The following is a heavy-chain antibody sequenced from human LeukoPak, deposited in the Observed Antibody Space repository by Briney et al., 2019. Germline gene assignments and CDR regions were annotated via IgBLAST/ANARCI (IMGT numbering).Heavy chain of an antibody. J-gene: IGHJ4*02. CDR1: GGPISSHY. V-gene: IGHV4-59*11. CDR3: ATIKRGSIFGYFDF. Sequence: LPETLSLTCTVSGGPISSHYWSWIRQPPGKGLEWIAYLFDSVNTKDNPSLQSRLTLSADTSKNQFSLKLSSVTAADTAVYFCATIKRGSIFGYFDFWGQGIKVTVSS. CDR2: LFDSVNT. D-gene: IGHD5-18*01.